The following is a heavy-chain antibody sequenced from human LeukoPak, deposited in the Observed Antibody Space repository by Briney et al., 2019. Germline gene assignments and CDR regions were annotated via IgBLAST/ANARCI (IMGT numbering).Heavy chain of an antibody. J-gene: IGHJ3*02. CDR3: AKDRAAAPPDAFDI. CDR2: ISSSGSTI. D-gene: IGHD6-13*01. V-gene: IGHV3-11*01. CDR1: GFTFSDYY. Sequence: PGGSLRLSCAASGFTFSDYYMSWIRQAPGKGLEWLSYISSSGSTIYYADSVKGRFTISRDNAKNSLYLQMNSLRAEDTAVYYCAKDRAAAPPDAFDIWGQGTMVTVSS.